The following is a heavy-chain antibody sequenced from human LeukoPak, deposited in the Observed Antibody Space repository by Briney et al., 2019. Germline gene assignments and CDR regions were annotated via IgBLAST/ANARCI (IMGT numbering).Heavy chain of an antibody. CDR2: ISDSGGST. CDR3: AKDLRDSTGGYYFDY. Sequence: GGSLRLSCAASGFTFSSYAMSWVRQAPGEGLEWVSSISDSGGSTYYADSVKGRFTISRDNSKNTLYLQMNSLRAEDTAVYYCAKDLRDSTGGYYFDYWGQGTLVTVSS. J-gene: IGHJ4*02. CDR1: GFTFSSYA. D-gene: IGHD2-2*01. V-gene: IGHV3-23*01.